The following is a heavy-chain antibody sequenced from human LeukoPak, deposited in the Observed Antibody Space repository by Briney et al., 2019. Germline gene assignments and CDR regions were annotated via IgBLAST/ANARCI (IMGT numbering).Heavy chain of an antibody. CDR3: ARQRYSDY. D-gene: IGHD1-1*01. CDR1: GFTSSNSA. Sequence: GGSLRLSCAASGFTSSNSAMSWVRQAPGKGLEWVANIKEDGSENSYVGSVKGRFTISRDNAKNSLYLQLNSLRAEDMAVYFCARQRYSDYWGQGTLVTVSS. J-gene: IGHJ4*02. CDR2: IKEDGSEN. V-gene: IGHV3-7*01.